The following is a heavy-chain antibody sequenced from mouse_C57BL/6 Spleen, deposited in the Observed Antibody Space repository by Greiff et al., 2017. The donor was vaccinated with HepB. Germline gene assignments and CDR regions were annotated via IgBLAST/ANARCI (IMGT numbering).Heavy chain of an antibody. D-gene: IGHD6-1*01. Sequence: QVQLQQPGAELVKPGASVKLSCKASGYTFTSYWMHWVKQRPGQGLEWIGMIHPNSGSTNYNEKFKSKATLTVDKSSSTAYMQLSSLTSEDSAVYYGARRGPRRDYAMDYWGQGTSVTVSS. J-gene: IGHJ4*01. CDR3: ARRGPRRDYAMDY. V-gene: IGHV1-64*01. CDR2: IHPNSGST. CDR1: GYTFTSYW.